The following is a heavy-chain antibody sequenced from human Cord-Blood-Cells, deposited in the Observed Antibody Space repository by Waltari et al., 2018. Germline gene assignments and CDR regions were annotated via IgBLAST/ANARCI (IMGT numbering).Heavy chain of an antibody. V-gene: IGHV3-53*01. CDR2: IYSGGST. CDR1: GFTVSSNY. J-gene: IGHJ4*02. Sequence: EVQLVESGGGLIQPGGSLRLSCAASGFTVSSNYMSWVRQAPGKGLEWVLVIYSGGSTYYADSVKGRFTISRDNSKNTLYLQMNSLRAEDTAVYYCARGEYNWNDGGVYWGQGTLVTVSS. D-gene: IGHD1-1*01. CDR3: ARGEYNWNDGGVY.